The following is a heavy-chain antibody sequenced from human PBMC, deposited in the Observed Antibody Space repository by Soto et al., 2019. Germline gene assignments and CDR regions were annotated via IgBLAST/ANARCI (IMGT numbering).Heavy chain of an antibody. V-gene: IGHV4-4*02. CDR1: GGSISSSNW. CDR3: ARDSRSSGSYYDYYYYYGMDV. Sequence: SETLSLTCAVSGGSISSSNWWSWVRQPPGEGLEWIGEIYHSGSTNYNPSLKSRVTISVDKSKNQFSLKLGSVTAADTAVYYCARDSRSSGSYYDYYYYYGMDVWGQGTTVTVSS. J-gene: IGHJ6*02. D-gene: IGHD1-26*01. CDR2: IYHSGST.